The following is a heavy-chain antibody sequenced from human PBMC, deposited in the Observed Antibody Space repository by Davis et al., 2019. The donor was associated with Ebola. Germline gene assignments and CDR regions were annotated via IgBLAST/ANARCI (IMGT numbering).Heavy chain of an antibody. D-gene: IGHD3-10*01. CDR2: ISGSGDET. CDR3: AKRGPRRWFDP. Sequence: GESLKISCVGSGFRFSYYAMTWVRQAPGKGLEWVSSISGSGDETYYADSVKGRFTISRDNFKNTLYLQMNSLRAEDTALYYCAKRGPRRWFDPWGQGTLVTVSS. V-gene: IGHV3-23*01. J-gene: IGHJ5*02. CDR1: GFRFSYYA.